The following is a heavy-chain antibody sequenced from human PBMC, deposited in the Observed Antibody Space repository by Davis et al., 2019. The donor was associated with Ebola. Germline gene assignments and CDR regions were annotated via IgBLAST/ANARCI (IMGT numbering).Heavy chain of an antibody. J-gene: IGHJ3*01. CDR2: IGGNPPNT. Sequence: PGGSLRLSCAASGFSFSNFWVHWIRQAPGKGPEWISRIGGNPPNTNYADSVRGRFTISRDSARNSLYLQMNDLRTEDTAVYYCTTAFNSVTDAFDFWGQGAVVTVSS. V-gene: IGHV3-11*06. D-gene: IGHD4-17*01. CDR1: GFSFSNFW. CDR3: TTAFNSVTDAFDF.